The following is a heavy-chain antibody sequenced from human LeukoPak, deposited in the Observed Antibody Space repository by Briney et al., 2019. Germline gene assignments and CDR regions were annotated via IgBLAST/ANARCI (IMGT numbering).Heavy chain of an antibody. J-gene: IGHJ4*02. CDR1: GGTFSSYA. CDR3: ARGGTISIAARLRGDPRFDY. V-gene: IGHV1-69*04. D-gene: IGHD6-6*01. Sequence: SVKVSCKASGGTFSSYAISWVRQAPGQGLEWMGRIIPILGIANYAQKFQGRVTITADKSTSTAYMELSSLRSEDTAVYYCARGGTISIAARLRGDPRFDYWGQGTLVTVSS. CDR2: IIPILGIA.